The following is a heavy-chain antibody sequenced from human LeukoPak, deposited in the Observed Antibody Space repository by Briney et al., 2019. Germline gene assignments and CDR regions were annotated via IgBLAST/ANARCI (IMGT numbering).Heavy chain of an antibody. Sequence: ASVKVSCKASGYTFTSYYMHWVRQAPGQGLEWMGIINPSGGSTSYAQKFQGRVTMTRDMSTSTVYMELSSLRSEDTAVYYCARGCHTPGIAAREYYFDYWGRGTLVTVSS. D-gene: IGHD6-6*01. V-gene: IGHV1-46*01. CDR1: GYTFTSYY. CDR3: ARGCHTPGIAAREYYFDY. J-gene: IGHJ4*02. CDR2: INPSGGST.